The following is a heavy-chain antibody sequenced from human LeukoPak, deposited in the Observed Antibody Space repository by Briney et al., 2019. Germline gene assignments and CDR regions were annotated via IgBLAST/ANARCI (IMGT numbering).Heavy chain of an antibody. J-gene: IGHJ4*02. CDR1: GYTSSAYN. CDR2: MRPSSGDT. V-gene: IGHV1-8*01. Sequence: GASVKVSCKASGYTSSAYNINWVRQTTGQGLEWMGWMRPSSGDTGYAQNFQGRVTMTRNASTDTAYMELSRLRYDDTALYYCARGPPDSSSSDYWGQGTLVTVSS. CDR3: ARGPPDSSSSDY. D-gene: IGHD6-13*01.